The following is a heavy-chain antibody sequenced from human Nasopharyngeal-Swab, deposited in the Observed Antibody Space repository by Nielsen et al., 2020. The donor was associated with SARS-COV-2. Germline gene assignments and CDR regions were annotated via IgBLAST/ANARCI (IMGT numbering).Heavy chain of an antibody. J-gene: IGHJ6*02. V-gene: IGHV4-59*01. D-gene: IGHD3-22*01. CDR1: GGSISSYY. CDR3: ARDLGYHTSGSRVGFYGMDV. Sequence: SDTLSLTCSVSGGSISSYYWSWIRQRPGKGLGWVGYFIYSGPTNYTPSLKSRVSISVDTSKNQFSLKLGSVTAADTAVYYCARDLGYHTSGSRVGFYGMDVWGQGTTVTVSS. CDR2: FIYSGPT.